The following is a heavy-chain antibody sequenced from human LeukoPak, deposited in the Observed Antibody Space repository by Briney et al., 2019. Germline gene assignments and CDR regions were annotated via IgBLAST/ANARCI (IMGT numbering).Heavy chain of an antibody. D-gene: IGHD5-18*01. J-gene: IGHJ4*02. CDR3: ARGRGGYSYDVDY. CDR1: GYTFTGYY. V-gene: IGHV1-2*04. CDR2: INPNSGGT. Sequence: ASVKVSCKASGYTFTGYYMHWVRQAPGQGLEWMGWINPNSGGTNYAQKFQGWVTMTRDTSISTAYMELSRLRSDDTAVYYCARGRGGYSYDVDYWGQGTLVTVSS.